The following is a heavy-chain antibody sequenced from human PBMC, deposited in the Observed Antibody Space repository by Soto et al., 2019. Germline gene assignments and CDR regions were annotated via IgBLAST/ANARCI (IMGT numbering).Heavy chain of an antibody. CDR3: ARVKDRISARTPYWFDP. CDR2: IYYSGST. CDR1: GGSISSFY. D-gene: IGHD6-6*01. J-gene: IGHJ5*02. V-gene: IGHV4-59*01. Sequence: SETLSLTCTVSGGSISSFYWSWIRQPPGKGLEWIGYIYYSGSTNYNPSLRSRVTITVDTSKNQFSLRLSSVTAADTAVYYCARVKDRISARTPYWFDPWGQGTLVTLSS.